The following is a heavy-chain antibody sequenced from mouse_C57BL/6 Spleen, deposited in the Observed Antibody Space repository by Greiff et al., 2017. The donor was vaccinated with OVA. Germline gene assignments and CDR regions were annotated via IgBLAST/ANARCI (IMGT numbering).Heavy chain of an antibody. Sequence: QVQLQQPGAELVMPGASVKLSCKASGYTFTSYWMHWVKQRPGQGLEWIGEIDPADSYTNSNQKFKGKSTFTVDKSSSTAYMQISSRTSEDSAFYYCAREWTAQATGFAYWGQGTLVTVSA. V-gene: IGHV1-69*01. CDR3: AREWTAQATGFAY. D-gene: IGHD3-2*02. CDR1: GYTFTSYW. J-gene: IGHJ3*01. CDR2: IDPADSYT.